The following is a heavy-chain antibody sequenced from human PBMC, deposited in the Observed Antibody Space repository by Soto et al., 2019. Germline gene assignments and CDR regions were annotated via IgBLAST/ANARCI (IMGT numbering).Heavy chain of an antibody. Sequence: QVQLVQSGAEVKKPGASVKVSCKASGYTFTSYYMHWVRQAPGQGLEWMGIINPSGGSTSYAQKFQGSVTMTRDTSTSTVYMELSSLRSEDTAVYYCARGYGDPLYYYGMDVWGQGTTVTVSS. CDR2: INPSGGST. CDR1: GYTFTSYY. J-gene: IGHJ6*02. CDR3: ARGYGDPLYYYGMDV. V-gene: IGHV1-46*03. D-gene: IGHD4-17*01.